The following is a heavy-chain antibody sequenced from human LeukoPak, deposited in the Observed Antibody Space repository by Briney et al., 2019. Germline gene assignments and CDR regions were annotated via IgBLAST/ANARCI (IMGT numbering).Heavy chain of an antibody. Sequence: PGGSLRLSCAASGFTFSSFAMGWVRQAPGKGLEWVSGISGSVSRTNYADSVKGRFTISRDNSKNTLYLQMNSLRADGAAVYYCARKGSSVVDTTRPFDIWGPGTMVTVSP. CDR1: GFTFSSFA. CDR3: ARKGSSVVDTTRPFDI. CDR2: ISGSVSRT. D-gene: IGHD2-15*01. J-gene: IGHJ3*02. V-gene: IGHV3-23*01.